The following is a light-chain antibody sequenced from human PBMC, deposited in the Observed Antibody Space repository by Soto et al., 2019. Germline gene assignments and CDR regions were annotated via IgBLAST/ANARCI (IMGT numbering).Light chain of an antibody. J-gene: IGKJ5*01. CDR3: QQYNIDPIT. Sequence: IQITQYPYTLSAFVGDRVTITGRSSHSINSWLAWYQQKPGKAPTSLIYKASSLESEVPSRFSGGGSGTEFTIIISSLQPENFATYYCQQYNIDPITFVRGTRLEI. V-gene: IGKV1-5*03. CDR1: HSINSW. CDR2: KAS.